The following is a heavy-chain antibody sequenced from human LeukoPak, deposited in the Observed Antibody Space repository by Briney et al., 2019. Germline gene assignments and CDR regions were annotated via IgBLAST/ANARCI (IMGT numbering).Heavy chain of an antibody. CDR3: AKDHYSGSYWGDGMDV. D-gene: IGHD1-26*01. J-gene: IGHJ6*02. CDR1: GFTFSSYA. CDR2: ISGSGGST. Sequence: PGGSLRLSCAASGFTFSSYAMSWVRQAPGKGLEWVSAISGSGGSTYYADSVKGRFTISRDNSKNTLYLQMNSLRAEDTAVYYCAKDHYSGSYWGDGMDVWGQGTTVTVSS. V-gene: IGHV3-23*01.